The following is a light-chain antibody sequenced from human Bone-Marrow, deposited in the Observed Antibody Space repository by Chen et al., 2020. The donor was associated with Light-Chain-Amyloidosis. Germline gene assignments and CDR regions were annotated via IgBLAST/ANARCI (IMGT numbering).Light chain of an antibody. V-gene: IGKV2-28*01. CDR2: FGS. CDR1: QSLLHSNGNTY. Sequence: DIVMTQSPLSLPVTPGEPASISCRSSQSLLHSNGNTYLDWFLQKPGQSPQLLISFGSNRASWVPDRCRGSGSGTDFTLKISRVEAEDVGVYYCMQALQGPFTFGPGTKVDIK. J-gene: IGKJ3*01. CDR3: MQALQGPFT.